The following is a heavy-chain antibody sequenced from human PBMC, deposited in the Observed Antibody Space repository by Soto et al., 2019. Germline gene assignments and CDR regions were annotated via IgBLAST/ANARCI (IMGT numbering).Heavy chain of an antibody. J-gene: IGHJ3*01. V-gene: IGHV3-23*01. CDR1: GSTFSNYA. Sequence: EVQLWESGGGLVQPGGSLRLSCAASGSTFSNYAMSWVRQAPGKGLEWVSVISGSGDSTYYADSVKGRFTISRDNSKNTLYVQMNSLRAEDTAVYYCARELGYCSGGSCYMDGAFDFWGQGTMVTVSS. CDR3: ARELGYCSGGSCYMDGAFDF. D-gene: IGHD2-15*01. CDR2: ISGSGDST.